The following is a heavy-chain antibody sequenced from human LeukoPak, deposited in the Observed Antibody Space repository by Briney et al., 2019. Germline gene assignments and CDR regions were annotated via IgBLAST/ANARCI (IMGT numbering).Heavy chain of an antibody. V-gene: IGHV1-69*05. CDR3: ASETSAYCSSTSCYSSYYYMDV. CDR2: IIPIFGTA. CDR1: GGTFSSYA. Sequence: SVKVSCKASGGTFSSYAISWVRQAPGQGLEWMGGIIPIFGTADYAQKFQGRVTITTDESTSTAYMELSSLRSEDTAAYYCASETSAYCSSTSCYSSYYYMDVWGKGTTVTVSS. J-gene: IGHJ6*03. D-gene: IGHD2-2*01.